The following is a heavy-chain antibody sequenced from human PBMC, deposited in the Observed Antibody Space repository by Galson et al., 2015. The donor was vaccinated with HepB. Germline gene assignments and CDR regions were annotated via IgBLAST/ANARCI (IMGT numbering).Heavy chain of an antibody. D-gene: IGHD6-6*01. CDR3: ATAMRYSSSSFVY. J-gene: IGHJ4*02. Sequence: SVKVSCKVSGYTLTELSMHWVRQAPGKGLEWMGGFDPEDGETIYAQKFQGRVTMTEDTSTDTAYMELSSLRSEDTAVYYCATAMRYSSSSFVYWGQGTLVTVSS. CDR1: GYTLTELS. V-gene: IGHV1-24*01. CDR2: FDPEDGET.